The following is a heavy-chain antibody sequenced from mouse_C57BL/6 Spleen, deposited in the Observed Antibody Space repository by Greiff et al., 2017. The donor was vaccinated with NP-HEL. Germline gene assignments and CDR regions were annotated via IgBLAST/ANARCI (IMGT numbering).Heavy chain of an antibody. D-gene: IGHD2-1*01. V-gene: IGHV5-17*01. CDR2: ISSGSSTI. CDR1: GFTFSDYG. J-gene: IGHJ1*03. CDR3: ASDGNYGYFDV. Sequence: EVQLVESGGGLVKPGGSLKLSCAASGFTFSDYGMHWVRQAPEKGLEWVAYISSGSSTIYYADTVKGRFTISRDNAKNTLFLQMTSLRSEDTAMYYCASDGNYGYFDVWGTGTTVTVSS.